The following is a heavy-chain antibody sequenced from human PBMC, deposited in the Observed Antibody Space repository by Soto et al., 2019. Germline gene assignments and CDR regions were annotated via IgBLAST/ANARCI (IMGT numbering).Heavy chain of an antibody. V-gene: IGHV4-39*01. CDR3: ARTPQEYDFWSGYSPLYYYYGMDV. CDR1: GGSISSSSYY. CDR2: IYYSGST. J-gene: IGHJ6*02. D-gene: IGHD3-3*01. Sequence: SETLSLTCTVPGGSISSSSYYWGWILHPPGKGLEWIGSIYYSGSTYYNPSLKSRVTISVDTSKNQFSLKLSSVTAADTAVYYCARTPQEYDFWSGYSPLYYYYGMDVWGQATTVT.